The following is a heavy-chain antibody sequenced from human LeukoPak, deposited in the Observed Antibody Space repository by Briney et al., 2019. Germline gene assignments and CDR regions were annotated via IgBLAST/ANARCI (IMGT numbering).Heavy chain of an antibody. D-gene: IGHD6-13*01. CDR2: IYYSGST. J-gene: IGHJ4*02. CDR1: GGSISSYY. V-gene: IGHV4-59*01. CDR3: ARAEPGCSSSWYPDY. Sequence: KASETLSLTCTVSGGSISSYYWSWIRQPPGKGLEWIGYIYYSGSTNYNPSLKSRVTISVDTSKNQFSLKLSSVTAADTAVYYCARAEPGCSSSWYPDYWGQGTLVTVSS.